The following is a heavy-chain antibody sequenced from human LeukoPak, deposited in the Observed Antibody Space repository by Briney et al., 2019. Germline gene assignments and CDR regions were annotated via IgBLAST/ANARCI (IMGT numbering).Heavy chain of an antibody. J-gene: IGHJ4*02. D-gene: IGHD6-19*01. CDR3: ARHLIAVAGPFDY. CDR2: IYYSGST. CDR1: GGSISGYY. Sequence: SETLSLTCTVSGGSISGYYWSWVRHPPGKGLEWIGCIYYSGSTNYNPSLKSRVTISVDTSKNQFSLKLSSVTAADTAVYFCARHLIAVAGPFDYWGQGTLVTVSS. V-gene: IGHV4-59*08.